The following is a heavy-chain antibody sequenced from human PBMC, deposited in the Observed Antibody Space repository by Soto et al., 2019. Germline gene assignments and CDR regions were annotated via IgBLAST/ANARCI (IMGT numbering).Heavy chain of an antibody. CDR1: GGSISSSSYY. CDR2: IYYSGST. Sequence: PSETLSLTCTVSGGSISSSSYYWGWIRQPPGKGLEWIGIIYYSGSTYYNPSLKSRVTISVDTSKNQFSLKLSSVTAADTAVYYCASQLPTNSSGWYLALYYYYYGMDVWGQGTTVTVSS. J-gene: IGHJ6*02. V-gene: IGHV4-39*01. D-gene: IGHD6-19*01. CDR3: ASQLPTNSSGWYLALYYYYYGMDV.